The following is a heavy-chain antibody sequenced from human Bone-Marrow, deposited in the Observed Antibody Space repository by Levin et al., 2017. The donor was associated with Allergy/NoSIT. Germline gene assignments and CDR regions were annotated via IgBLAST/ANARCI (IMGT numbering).Heavy chain of an antibody. CDR1: GGSVRNNNYY. CDR2: VYYSGST. Sequence: SETLSLTCTVTGGSVRNNNYYWSWIRQPPGKGLEWIGYVYYSGSTNYNPNLKSRVNMSLDTSKNQFSLRLSSVIAADTAVYFCARGPDYDFWSAYYPRWFDPWGQGTLVIVSS. D-gene: IGHD3-3*01. CDR3: ARGPDYDFWSAYYPRWFDP. J-gene: IGHJ5*02. V-gene: IGHV4-61*01.